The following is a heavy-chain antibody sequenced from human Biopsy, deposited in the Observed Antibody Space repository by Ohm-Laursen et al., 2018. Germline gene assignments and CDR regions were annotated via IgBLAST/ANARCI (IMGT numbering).Heavy chain of an antibody. D-gene: IGHD3-10*01. CDR1: GYTLTELS. CDR2: FDREERKT. CDR3: ATGPYYDTRFYYNVRPFDF. Sequence: SSVKVSCNVSGYTLTELSIHWVRQTGGKGLEWMGGFDREERKTVYAEKFQGRVTMTEDTSTDTVYMEVTSLRSDDTAVYYCATGPYYDTRFYYNVRPFDFWGQGTLVTVSS. V-gene: IGHV1-24*01. J-gene: IGHJ4*02.